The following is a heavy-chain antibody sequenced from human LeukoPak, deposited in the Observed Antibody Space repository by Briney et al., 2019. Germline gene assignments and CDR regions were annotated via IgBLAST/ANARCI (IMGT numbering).Heavy chain of an antibody. J-gene: IGHJ3*02. CDR1: GFTFSSYA. CDR2: ISGSGGST. Sequence: GGSLRLSCAASGFTFSSYAMSWVRQAPGKGLEWVSAISGSGGSTYYADSVKGRFTISRDNSKNTLYLQMNSLRAEDTAVYFCARDYSSSSGRAFDIWGQGTMVTVSS. V-gene: IGHV3-23*01. D-gene: IGHD6-6*01. CDR3: ARDYSSSSGRAFDI.